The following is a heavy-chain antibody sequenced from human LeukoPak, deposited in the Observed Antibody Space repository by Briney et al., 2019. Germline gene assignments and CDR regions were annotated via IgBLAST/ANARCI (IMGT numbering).Heavy chain of an antibody. V-gene: IGHV3-64D*09. CDR1: GFTFSSYA. Sequence: GGSLRLSCSPSGFTFSSYAMHWVRQAPGKGLEYVSGISSNGDSTYYADSVKGRFTISRDNSKNTLYLQMSSQRAEDTAVYYCVKDSDNLYYFDYWGQGTLVTVSS. D-gene: IGHD1-1*01. CDR3: VKDSDNLYYFDY. J-gene: IGHJ4*02. CDR2: ISSNGDST.